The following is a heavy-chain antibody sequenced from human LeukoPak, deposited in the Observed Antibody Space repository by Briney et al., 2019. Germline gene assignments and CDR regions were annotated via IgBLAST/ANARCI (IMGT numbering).Heavy chain of an antibody. CDR2: ISSSGNTI. CDR3: ARSRYDSSGYYGIIGN. D-gene: IGHD3-22*01. CDR1: GFTFSSYE. Sequence: GGSLRLSCAASGFTFSSYEMNWVRQAPGKGLEWVSYISSSGNTIYYADSVKGRFTISRDNAKKSLYLQMNSLRAEDTAVYYCARSRYDSSGYYGIIGNWGQGTLVTVSS. J-gene: IGHJ4*02. V-gene: IGHV3-48*03.